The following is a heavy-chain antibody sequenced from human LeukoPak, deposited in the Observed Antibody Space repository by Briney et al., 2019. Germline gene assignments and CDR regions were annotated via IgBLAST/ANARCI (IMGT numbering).Heavy chain of an antibody. J-gene: IGHJ6*02. D-gene: IGHD3-3*01. CDR2: IGTAGDA. CDR3: ARQATCYDFWSGYDHYYGMDV. CDR1: GFTFSSYD. Sequence: GGSLRLSCAASGFTFSSYDMHWVRQATGKGLEWVSAIGTAGDAYYPGSVKGRFTISRENAKNSLYLQMNSLRAGDTAVYYCARQATCYDFWSGYDHYYGMDVWGQGTTVTVSS. V-gene: IGHV3-13*01.